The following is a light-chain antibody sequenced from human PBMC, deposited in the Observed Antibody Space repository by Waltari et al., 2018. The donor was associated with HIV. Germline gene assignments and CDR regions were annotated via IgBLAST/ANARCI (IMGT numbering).Light chain of an antibody. Sequence: IVMTQSLDSLAVSLGEWATNNCESRKSVFDNSNKKNYLGWYQQKPGQPPNLLIFWASNRESGVPDRFSGSGSGTDFTLTISGLQAEDVATYYCQQYYSPPLTFGQVTRLEIK. CDR1: KSVFDNSNKKNY. CDR2: WAS. V-gene: IGKV4-1*01. J-gene: IGKJ5*01. CDR3: QQYYSPPLT.